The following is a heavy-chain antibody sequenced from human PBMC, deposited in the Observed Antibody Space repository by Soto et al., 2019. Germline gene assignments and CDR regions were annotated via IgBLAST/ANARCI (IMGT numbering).Heavy chain of an antibody. CDR3: AKDLGITARGYYGMDV. V-gene: IGHV3-30*18. J-gene: IGHJ6*02. CDR2: ISYDGSNK. Sequence: PGGSLRLSCAAPGFTFGSYGMHWVRQAPGKGLEWVAVISYDGSNKYYADSVKGRFTISRDNSKNTLYLQMNSLRAEDTAVYYCAKDLGITARGYYGMDVWGQGTTVTASS. D-gene: IGHD3-22*01. CDR1: GFTFGSYG.